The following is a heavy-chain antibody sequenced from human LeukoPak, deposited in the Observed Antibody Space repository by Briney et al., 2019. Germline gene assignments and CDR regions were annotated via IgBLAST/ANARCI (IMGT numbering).Heavy chain of an antibody. V-gene: IGHV5-51*01. CDR2: IYPGDSDT. CDR3: ARRFYDFWSGEGWFDP. Sequence: GESLKISCKGSGYSFTSYWIGWVRQMPGKGLEWMGIIYPGDSDTRYSPSFQGQDTISADKSISTAHLQWSSLKASDTAMYYCARRFYDFWSGEGWFDPWGQGTLVTVSS. J-gene: IGHJ5*02. CDR1: GYSFTSYW. D-gene: IGHD3-3*01.